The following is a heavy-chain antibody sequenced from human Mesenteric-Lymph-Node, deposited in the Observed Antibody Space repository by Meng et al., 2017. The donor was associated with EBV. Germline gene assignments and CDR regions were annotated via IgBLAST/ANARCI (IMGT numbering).Heavy chain of an antibody. Sequence: QVRLVQSGGEVKKPGASVKVSCETFGYTFTYYAIHGGRQAPGQRPEWLGWIHTGNDNTKYSQTFQGRLTLTRDSSANTAYMELSSLKSEDTAVYYCASEEQVGSHYYALDVWGQGTTVTVSS. J-gene: IGHJ6*02. V-gene: IGHV1-3*04. CDR3: ASEEQVGSHYYALDV. CDR1: GYTFTYYA. D-gene: IGHD1-26*01. CDR2: IHTGNDNT.